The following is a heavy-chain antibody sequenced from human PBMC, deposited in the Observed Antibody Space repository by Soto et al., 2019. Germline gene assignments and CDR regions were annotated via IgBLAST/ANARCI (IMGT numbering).Heavy chain of an antibody. CDR2: IYYSGST. Sequence: SETLSLTCTVSGGSINNYYWSWIRQPPGKGLEWIGYIYYSGSTNYNPSLKSRVTISLDTSKNHFSLKLISVTTADTAVYFCAREGNLGRWIQPLDSWGQGTLVTVSS. CDR3: AREGNLGRWIQPLDS. CDR1: GGSINNYY. D-gene: IGHD2-2*03. J-gene: IGHJ4*02. V-gene: IGHV4-59*01.